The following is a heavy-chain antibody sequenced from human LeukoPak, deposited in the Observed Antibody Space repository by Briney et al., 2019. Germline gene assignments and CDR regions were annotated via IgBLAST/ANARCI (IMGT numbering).Heavy chain of an antibody. CDR2: ICTAGDT. CDR3: ARAGVTMVRGLDYGMDV. Sequence: GGSLRLSCAASGFTFSNYDMYWVRQVTGKGLEWVSAICTAGDTHYPGSLKGRFTISRENAKNSLYLQMNSLTAGDTAVYYCARAGVTMVRGLDYGMDVWGQGTTVTVSS. D-gene: IGHD3-10*01. J-gene: IGHJ6*02. V-gene: IGHV3-13*01. CDR1: GFTFSNYD.